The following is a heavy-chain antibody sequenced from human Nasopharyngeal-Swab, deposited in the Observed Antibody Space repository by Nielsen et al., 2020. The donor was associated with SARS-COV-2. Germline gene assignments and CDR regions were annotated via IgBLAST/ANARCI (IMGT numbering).Heavy chain of an antibody. CDR3: ARNDSNGYDY. Sequence: WVRQAPGQGLEWMGRINPNSGGTNYAQKFQGRVTMTRDTSIRTADMELSRLRSDDTAVYYCARNDSNGYDYWGQGTLVTVSS. V-gene: IGHV1-2*06. CDR2: INPNSGGT. D-gene: IGHD3-22*01. J-gene: IGHJ4*01.